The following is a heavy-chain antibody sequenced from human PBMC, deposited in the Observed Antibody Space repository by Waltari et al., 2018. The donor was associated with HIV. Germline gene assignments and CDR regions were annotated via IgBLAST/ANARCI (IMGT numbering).Heavy chain of an antibody. CDR1: GRNFTDYY. CDR3: ATSARLAVPTY. CDR2: VDPEDGET. J-gene: IGHJ1*01. Sequence: EVQLVQSGAEVKKPGATVKISCKVSGRNFTDYYIPWVQEAPGKGLEWIGLVDPEDGETIYAENFQGRVTITADTSTDTAYMELSSLTYEDTAVYYCATSARLAVPTYWGQGTLVIVS. D-gene: IGHD6-19*01. V-gene: IGHV1-69-2*01.